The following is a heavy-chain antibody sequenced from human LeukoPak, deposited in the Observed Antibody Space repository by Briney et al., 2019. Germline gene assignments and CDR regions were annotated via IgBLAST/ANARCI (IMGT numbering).Heavy chain of an antibody. CDR2: INPNSGGT. Sequence: ASVKVSCKASGYTFTGYYMHWVRQAPGQGLEWMGWINPNSGGTNYAQKFQGRVTMTRDTSISTAYMELSRLGSDDTAVYYCARDGSIAAAGTGWFDPWGQGTLVTVSS. J-gene: IGHJ5*02. CDR1: GYTFTGYY. V-gene: IGHV1-2*02. CDR3: ARDGSIAAAGTGWFDP. D-gene: IGHD6-13*01.